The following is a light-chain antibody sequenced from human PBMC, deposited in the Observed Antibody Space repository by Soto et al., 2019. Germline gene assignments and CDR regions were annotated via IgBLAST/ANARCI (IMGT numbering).Light chain of an antibody. CDR2: EVT. J-gene: IGLJ3*02. V-gene: IGLV2-8*01. Sequence: QSALTQPPSASGSPGQSVTISCTGTSSAVGGYNYVSWYQQYTGRAPKLMIYEVTKRPSGVPDRFSGTKSGNTASLTVSGLQDEDEGDFDCSSYAASNDFYFVFVGG. CDR3: SSYAASNDFYFV. CDR1: SSAVGGYNY.